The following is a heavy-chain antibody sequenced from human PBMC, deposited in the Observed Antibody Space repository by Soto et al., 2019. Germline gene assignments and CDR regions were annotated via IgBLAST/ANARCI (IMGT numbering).Heavy chain of an antibody. CDR3: AKDQRAVAPHYCFCYGDYV. Sequence: GGALRLSCAASGFTFSSYGIRWVRQAPGKGLEWVTVISYDGSNTYYADSVKGRFTISRDNSRNTLYLQMNNLRAEDTDVYYCAKDQRAVAPHYCFCYGDYVWGQGTTGNDSS. V-gene: IGHV3-30*18. CDR1: GFTFSSYG. D-gene: IGHD4-17*01. CDR2: ISYDGSNT. J-gene: IGHJ6*02.